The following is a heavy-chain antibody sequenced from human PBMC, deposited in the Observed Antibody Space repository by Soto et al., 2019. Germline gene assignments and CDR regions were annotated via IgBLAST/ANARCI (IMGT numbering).Heavy chain of an antibody. CDR3: ARGSYYYDSSGYYDY. V-gene: IGHV4-30-4*01. CDR1: GGTIISVDYH. D-gene: IGHD3-22*01. J-gene: IGHJ4*02. CDR2: IYYSGST. Sequence: SETLSLTCTVSGGTIISVDYHWSRIRKPPGKGLECIEYIYYSGSTYYNPSLKRRVTISVDTSKNQFSLKLSSVTAADTAVYYCARGSYYYDSSGYYDYWGQGTLVTVSS.